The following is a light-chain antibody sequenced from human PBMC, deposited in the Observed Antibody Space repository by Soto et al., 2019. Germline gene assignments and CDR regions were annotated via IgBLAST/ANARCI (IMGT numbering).Light chain of an antibody. Sequence: EIVLTQSPATLSLSPGERATLSCRASQSVSSYLAWYQQKPGQAPRLLIYDASNRATGIPARFSGSGSGTDFTLTINSLKPEDFAVHYCQQRSNWPPYTFGQGTKLEIK. CDR1: QSVSSY. J-gene: IGKJ2*01. V-gene: IGKV3-11*01. CDR3: QQRSNWPPYT. CDR2: DAS.